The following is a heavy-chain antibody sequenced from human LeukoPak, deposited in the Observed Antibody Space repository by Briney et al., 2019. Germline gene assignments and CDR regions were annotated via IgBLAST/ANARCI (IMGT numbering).Heavy chain of an antibody. V-gene: IGHV3-23*01. CDR3: AKDMRRRYCSGGSCAPG. CDR2: ISGSGGST. Sequence: GGSLRLSCAASGFTFSSYAMSWVRQAPGKGLEWVSAISGSGGSTYYADSVKGRFTISRDNSKNTLYLQMNSLRAEDTAVYYCAKDMRRRYCSGGSCAPGWGQGTLVTVSS. J-gene: IGHJ4*02. D-gene: IGHD2-15*01. CDR1: GFTFSSYA.